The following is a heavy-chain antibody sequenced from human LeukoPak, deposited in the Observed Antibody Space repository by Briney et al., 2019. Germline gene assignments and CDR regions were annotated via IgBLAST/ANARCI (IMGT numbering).Heavy chain of an antibody. CDR2: ISGSGGST. J-gene: IGHJ4*02. CDR1: GFTFSSYA. V-gene: IGHV3-23*01. CDR3: ARDLSWSPIGFGGY. Sequence: GGSLRLSCAASGFTFSSYAMSWVRQAPGKGLEWVSAISGSGGSTYYADSVKGRFTISRDNSKNTLYLQMNSLRAEDTAVYYCARDLSWSPIGFGGYWGQGTLVTVSS. D-gene: IGHD3-16*01.